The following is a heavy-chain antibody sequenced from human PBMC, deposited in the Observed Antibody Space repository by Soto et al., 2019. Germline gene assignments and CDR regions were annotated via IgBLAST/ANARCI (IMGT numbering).Heavy chain of an antibody. CDR1: GFTFSDYV. J-gene: IGHJ5*02. CDR2: ISGTGGST. CDR3: TKSSEPSTYNWFDP. V-gene: IGHV3-23*01. D-gene: IGHD3-3*02. Sequence: GGSLRLSCAASGFTFSDYVMTWVRQAPGKGLEWVSAISGTGGSTYSAGSVKGRFTISRDNSKNTLYLQMNSLRAEDTAVYYCTKSSEPSTYNWFDPWGQGTLVTVSS.